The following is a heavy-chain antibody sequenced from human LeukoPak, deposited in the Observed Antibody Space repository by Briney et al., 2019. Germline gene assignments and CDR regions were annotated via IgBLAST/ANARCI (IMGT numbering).Heavy chain of an antibody. V-gene: IGHV5-51*01. CDR1: GYRFTSYW. CDR3: ARSGGNYYSI. Sequence: GESLKISCKASGYRFTSYWIGWVRHMPRKGREGMGSSYSVNSDTIYSPSFQGHVTISADKSTSTANLQWSRLKASDTAMYYCARSGGNYYSIWGQGTMVTVSS. CDR2: SYSVNSDT. D-gene: IGHD1-26*01. J-gene: IGHJ3*02.